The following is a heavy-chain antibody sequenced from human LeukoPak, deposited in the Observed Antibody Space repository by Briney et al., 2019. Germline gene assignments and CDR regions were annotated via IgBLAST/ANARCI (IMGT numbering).Heavy chain of an antibody. CDR3: ARYYYYGSGSYYNSDYYYYGMDV. CDR1: VGTFSSYA. D-gene: IGHD3-10*01. CDR2: IIPIFGAA. J-gene: IGHJ6*04. V-gene: IGHV1-69*06. Sequence: ASVKFSCKASVGTFSSYAISGVRQTPGQGLEWMGGIIPIFGAANDAQKVQGIVTISADKSTITAYMELSKLRSEDTAVYYCARYYYYGSGSYYNSDYYYYGMDVWGKGTTVTVSS.